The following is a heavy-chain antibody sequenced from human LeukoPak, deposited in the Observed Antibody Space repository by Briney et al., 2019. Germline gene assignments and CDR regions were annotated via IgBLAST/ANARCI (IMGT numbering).Heavy chain of an antibody. V-gene: IGHV4-39*01. Sequence: SETLSLTCTVSGGSISSTTYYWDWIRQPPGKGLEWIGTIYYSGSTYYNPSLKSRVTISVDTSKNQFSLKLSSVTAADTAVYYCARHDYGDYGGVFDYWGQGTLVTVSS. CDR1: GGSISSTTYY. J-gene: IGHJ4*02. CDR2: IYYSGST. D-gene: IGHD4-17*01. CDR3: ARHDYGDYGGVFDY.